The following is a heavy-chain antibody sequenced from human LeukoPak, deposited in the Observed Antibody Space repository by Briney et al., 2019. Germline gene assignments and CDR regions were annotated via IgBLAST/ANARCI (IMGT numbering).Heavy chain of an antibody. D-gene: IGHD3-10*01. J-gene: IGHJ5*02. Sequence: GGSLRLSCAASGFTFDDYAMHWVRHAPGKGLEWVSGISWNSGSIGYADSVKGRFTISRDNAKNSLYLQMNSLRAEDTALYYCAKALRGVITPTWFDPWGQGTLVTVSS. CDR1: GFTFDDYA. CDR2: ISWNSGSI. CDR3: AKALRGVITPTWFDP. V-gene: IGHV3-9*01.